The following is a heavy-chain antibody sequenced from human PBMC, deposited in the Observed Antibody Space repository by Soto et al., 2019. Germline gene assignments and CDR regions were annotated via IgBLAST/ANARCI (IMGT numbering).Heavy chain of an antibody. CDR2: ITSTGDRA. CDR1: GFTFSSYA. CDR3: AKYYMVTRSPFDY. Sequence: GGSLRLSCAASGFTFSSYAMSWVRQAPGKGLEWVSSITSTGDRAYYADSVKGRFTVSRDNSKNTLYLQMNSLRAEDTAVYYCAKYYMVTRSPFDYGRQGTLVTFSS. J-gene: IGHJ4*02. V-gene: IGHV3-23*01. D-gene: IGHD5-18*01.